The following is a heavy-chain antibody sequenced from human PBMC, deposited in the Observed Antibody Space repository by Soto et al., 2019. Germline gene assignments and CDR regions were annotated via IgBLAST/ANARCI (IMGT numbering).Heavy chain of an antibody. Sequence: QVQLQESGPGLVKPSQTLSLTCTVSGGSISSGGYYWSWIRQHPGKGLEWIGYIYYSGSTYYNPSHKSRVTISVDTSKNQFSLKLSSVTAADTAVYYCARGEMATTGYNWFDPWGQGTLVTVSS. D-gene: IGHD5-12*01. CDR2: IYYSGST. V-gene: IGHV4-31*03. CDR1: GGSISSGGYY. CDR3: ARGEMATTGYNWFDP. J-gene: IGHJ5*02.